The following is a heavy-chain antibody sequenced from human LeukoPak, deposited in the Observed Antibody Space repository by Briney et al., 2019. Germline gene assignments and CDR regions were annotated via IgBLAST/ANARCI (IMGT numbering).Heavy chain of an antibody. V-gene: IGHV4-39*07. CDR1: GGSISSTSYY. CDR3: ARVRAYDYVWGSYRRYYFDY. CDR2: IYYSGST. J-gene: IGHJ4*02. D-gene: IGHD3-16*02. Sequence: PSETLSLTCVVSGGSISSTSYYWGWIRQPPGKGLEWIGSIYYSGSTYYSPSLKSRVTISVDTSKNQFSLKLSSVTAADTAVYYCARVRAYDYVWGSYRRYYFDYWGQGTLVTVSS.